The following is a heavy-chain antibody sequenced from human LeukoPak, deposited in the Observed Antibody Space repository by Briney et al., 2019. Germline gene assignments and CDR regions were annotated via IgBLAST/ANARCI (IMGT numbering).Heavy chain of an antibody. D-gene: IGHD4-23*01. V-gene: IGHV1-69*10. CDR3: ARTVVTPPYYYYMDV. CDR1: ARTFGSYA. J-gene: IGHJ6*03. Sequence: GASVKVSCKASARTFGSYAISWVRQAPGQGLEWMGGFIPILGTVNYTQKFQGRVTITADKSTSTAYMELSSLRSEDTAVYYCARTVVTPPYYYYMDVWGKGTTVTVSS. CDR2: FIPILGTV.